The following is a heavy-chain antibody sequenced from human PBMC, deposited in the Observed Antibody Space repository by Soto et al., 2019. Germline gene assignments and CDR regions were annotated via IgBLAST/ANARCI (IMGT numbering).Heavy chain of an antibody. V-gene: IGHV3-33*01. D-gene: IGHD1-26*01. CDR1: GFTFSSYG. J-gene: IGHJ4*02. Sequence: GGPLRLSCAASGFTFSSYGMHWVRQAPGKGLEWVAVIWYDGSNKYYADSVKGRFTISRDNSKNTLYLQMNSLRAEDTAVYYCARDRSYSGSYVDYWGQGTLVTVSS. CDR2: IWYDGSNK. CDR3: ARDRSYSGSYVDY.